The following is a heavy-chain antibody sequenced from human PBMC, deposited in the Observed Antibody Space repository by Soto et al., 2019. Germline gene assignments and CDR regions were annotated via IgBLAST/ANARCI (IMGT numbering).Heavy chain of an antibody. CDR2: ISGSGGST. V-gene: IGHV3-23*01. Sequence: GGSLRLSCAASGFTFRSYAISWGRQAPGKGLEWVSAISGSGGSTYYADSVKGRFTISRDNSKNTLYLQMNSLRAEDTAVYYCAKDLTFGGVIVYWGQGTLVTVSS. D-gene: IGHD3-16*02. CDR3: AKDLTFGGVIVY. J-gene: IGHJ4*02. CDR1: GFTFRSYA.